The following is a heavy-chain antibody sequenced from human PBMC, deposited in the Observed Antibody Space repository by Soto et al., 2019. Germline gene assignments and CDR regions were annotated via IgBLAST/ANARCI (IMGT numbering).Heavy chain of an antibody. CDR3: ARESDCSGATLVSPRWAVA. D-gene: IGHD2-21*01. J-gene: IGHJ5*02. V-gene: IGHV1-58*02. CDR1: GFTFTSSA. Sequence: SVKVSCKASGFTFTSSAMQWVRQARGQRLEWIGWIVVGSGNTNYAQKFQERVTITRDMSTSTAYMELSSVTAADTAVYYCARESDCSGATLVSPRWAVAWGQGTLVTVSS. CDR2: IVVGSGNT.